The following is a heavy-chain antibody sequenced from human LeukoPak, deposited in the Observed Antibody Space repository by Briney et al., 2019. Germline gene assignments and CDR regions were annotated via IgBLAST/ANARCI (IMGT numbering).Heavy chain of an antibody. CDR3: ARVRQLWLSLAPYFDY. V-gene: IGHV4-39*07. CDR2: INHSGST. CDR1: GGSISSGGYY. J-gene: IGHJ4*02. D-gene: IGHD5-18*01. Sequence: PSETLSLTCTVSGGSISSGGYYWSWIRQPPGKGLEWIGEINHSGSTNNDPSLKSRVTISVDTSKNQFSLKLSSVTAADTAVYYCARVRQLWLSLAPYFDYWGQGTLVTVSS.